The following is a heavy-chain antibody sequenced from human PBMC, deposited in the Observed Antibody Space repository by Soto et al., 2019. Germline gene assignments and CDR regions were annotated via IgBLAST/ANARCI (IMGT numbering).Heavy chain of an antibody. V-gene: IGHV3-9*01. J-gene: IGHJ3*02. CDR3: AKVAYYYDSSGYYHDAFDI. CDR1: GFTFDDYA. CDR2: ISWNSGSI. Sequence: GASLRLSCAASGFTFDDYAMHWVRQAPGKCLEWVSGISWNSGSIGYADSVKGRFTISRDNAKNSLYLQMNSLRAEDTALYYCAKVAYYYDSSGYYHDAFDIWGQGTMVTVSS. D-gene: IGHD3-22*01.